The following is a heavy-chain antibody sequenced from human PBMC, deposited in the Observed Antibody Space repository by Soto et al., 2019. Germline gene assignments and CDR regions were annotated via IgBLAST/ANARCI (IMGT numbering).Heavy chain of an antibody. CDR3: AKGRGTGTTRLGAFDL. D-gene: IGHD1-1*01. Sequence: EVQLLESGGGLVQPGGSLRLSCAASGFTFSTYAMTWVRQAPGKGLEWVSGISDNGGTTYYADSVKGRLTISRENSKRTLYLQMNSPRAEDTAVYYCAKGRGTGTTRLGAFDLWGQGTMVTVSS. V-gene: IGHV3-23*01. CDR2: ISDNGGTT. CDR1: GFTFSTYA. J-gene: IGHJ3*01.